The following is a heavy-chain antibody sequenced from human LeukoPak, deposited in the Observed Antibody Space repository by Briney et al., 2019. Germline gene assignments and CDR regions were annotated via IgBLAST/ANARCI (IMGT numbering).Heavy chain of an antibody. CDR2: IYTSGST. Sequence: SETLSLTCTVSGGSISSYYWSWIRQPAGKGLEWIGRIYTSGSTNYNPSLKSRVTMSVDTSKNQFSLKLSSVTAAGTAVYYCARGDAVADPYYFDYWGQGTLVTVSS. CDR3: ARGDAVADPYYFDY. V-gene: IGHV4-4*07. CDR1: GGSISSYY. D-gene: IGHD6-19*01. J-gene: IGHJ4*02.